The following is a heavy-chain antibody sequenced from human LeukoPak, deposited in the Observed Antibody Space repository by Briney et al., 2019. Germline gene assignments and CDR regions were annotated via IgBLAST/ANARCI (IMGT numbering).Heavy chain of an antibody. V-gene: IGHV3-23*01. J-gene: IGHJ4*02. CDR2: ISGSGGST. D-gene: IGHD3-9*01. Sequence: QPGRSLRLSCSTSGFTFGDYAMSWVRQAPGKGLEWVSAISGSGGSTYYADSVKGRFTISRDNSKNTLYLQMNSLRAVDTAVYYCAKKGGGGYFDWLSEKFDYWGQGTLVTVSS. CDR1: GFTFGDYA. CDR3: AKKGGGGYFDWLSEKFDY.